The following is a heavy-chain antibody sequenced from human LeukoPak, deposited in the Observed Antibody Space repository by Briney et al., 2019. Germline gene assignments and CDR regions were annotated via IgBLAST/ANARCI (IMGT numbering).Heavy chain of an antibody. D-gene: IGHD1-26*01. CDR2: IYHSGST. CDR3: ARHVSPGATIHWFDP. CDR1: GYSISSGYY. V-gene: IGHV4-38-2*02. J-gene: IGHJ5*02. Sequence: PSETLSLTCTVSGYSISSGYYWGWIRPPPGKGLEWIGSIYHSGSTYYNPSLKSRVTISVDTSKNQFSLKLSSVTAADTAVYYCARHVSPGATIHWFDPWGQGTLVTVSS.